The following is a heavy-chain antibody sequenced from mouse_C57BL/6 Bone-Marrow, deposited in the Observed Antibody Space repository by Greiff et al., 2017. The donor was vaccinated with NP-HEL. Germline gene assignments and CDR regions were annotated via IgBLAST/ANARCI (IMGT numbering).Heavy chain of an antibody. CDR3: ARSRDITTVRFDY. J-gene: IGHJ2*01. Sequence: QVQLKESGAELARPGASVKLSCKASGYTFTSYGISWVKQRTGQGLEWIGEIYPRSGNTYYNEKFKGKATLTADKSSSTAYMELRSLTSEDSAVYFCARSRDITTVRFDYWGQGTTLTVSS. CDR2: IYPRSGNT. V-gene: IGHV1-81*01. CDR1: GYTFTSYG. D-gene: IGHD1-1*01.